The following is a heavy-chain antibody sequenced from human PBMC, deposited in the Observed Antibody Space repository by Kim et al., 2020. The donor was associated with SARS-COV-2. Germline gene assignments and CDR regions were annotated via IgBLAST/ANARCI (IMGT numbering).Heavy chain of an antibody. V-gene: IGHV3-23*01. Sequence: GGSLRLSCAASGFTFSSYAMSWVRQAPGKGLEWVSAISGSGGSTYYADSVKGRFTISRDNSKNTLYLQMNSLRAEDTAVYYCAKLTTGYSSSWYRGYWGQGTLVTVSS. J-gene: IGHJ4*02. CDR1: GFTFSSYA. CDR3: AKLTTGYSSSWYRGY. CDR2: ISGSGGST. D-gene: IGHD6-13*01.